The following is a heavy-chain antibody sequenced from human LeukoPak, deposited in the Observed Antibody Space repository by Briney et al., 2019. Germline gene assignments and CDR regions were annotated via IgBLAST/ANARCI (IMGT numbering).Heavy chain of an antibody. D-gene: IGHD1-26*01. CDR1: GFIFSNHE. CDR3: ARIGTHVGQTDY. V-gene: IGHV3-48*03. J-gene: IGHJ4*02. Sequence: GGSLRLSCAASGFIFSNHEMYWVRQAPGKGLERLSYISSSGHMIYYADSVKGRFTVSRDNAKNSLYLQMNPLRHDDTAVYYCARIGTHVGQTDYWGQGTLVIVSS. CDR2: ISSSGHMI.